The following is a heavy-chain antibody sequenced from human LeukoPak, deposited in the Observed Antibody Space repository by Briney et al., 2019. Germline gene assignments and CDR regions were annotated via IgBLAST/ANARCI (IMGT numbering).Heavy chain of an antibody. CDR3: AKDYNRITMIVVVNETDY. V-gene: IGHV3-23*01. CDR2: ISGSGGST. CDR1: GFTFSSYA. J-gene: IGHJ4*02. D-gene: IGHD3-22*01. Sequence: GGSLRLSCAASGFTFSSYAMSWVRQAPGKGLEWVSAISGSGGSTYYADSVKGRFTISRDNPKNTLYLQMNSLRAEDTAVYYCAKDYNRITMIVVVNETDYWGQGTLVTVSS.